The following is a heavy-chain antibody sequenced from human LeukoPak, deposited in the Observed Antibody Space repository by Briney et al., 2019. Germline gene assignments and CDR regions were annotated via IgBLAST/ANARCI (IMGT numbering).Heavy chain of an antibody. Sequence: AGGSLRLSCAASGFIFSSYGMHWVRQAPGKGLEWVAVISYDGSNKYYADSVKGRFTISRDNSKNTLYLQMNSLRAEDTAVYYCAKDTYGSGSYCDYWGQGTLVTVSS. D-gene: IGHD3-10*01. CDR1: GFIFSSYG. V-gene: IGHV3-30*18. CDR2: ISYDGSNK. J-gene: IGHJ4*02. CDR3: AKDTYGSGSYCDY.